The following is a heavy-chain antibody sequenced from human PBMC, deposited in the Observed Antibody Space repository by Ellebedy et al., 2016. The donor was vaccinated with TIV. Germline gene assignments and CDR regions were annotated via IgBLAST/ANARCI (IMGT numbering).Heavy chain of an antibody. CDR2: INPNSGGT. J-gene: IGHJ4*02. D-gene: IGHD2-2*02. Sequence: ASVKVSXXASGYTFTGYYMHWVRQAPGQGLEWMGWINPNSGGTNYAQKFQGRVTMTRDTSISTAYMELSRLRSDDTAVYYCARSGASTSCYTCFDYWGQGTLVTVSS. CDR3: ARSGASTSCYTCFDY. V-gene: IGHV1-2*02. CDR1: GYTFTGYY.